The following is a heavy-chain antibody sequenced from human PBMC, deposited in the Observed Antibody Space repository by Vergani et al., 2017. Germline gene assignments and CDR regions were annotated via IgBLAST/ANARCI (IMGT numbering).Heavy chain of an antibody. CDR1: GYPFTSYY. CDR3: ARTYYYGSGRNWFDH. J-gene: IGHJ5*02. CDR2: INPSGGST. Sequence: QVQLVQSGAEVKKPGASVKVSCKASGYPFTSYYMHWVRQAPGQGLEWMGIINPSGGSTSYAQKFQGRVTMTRDTSTSTVYMELSSLRSEDTAVYYCARTYYYGSGRNWFDHWGQGTLVTVSS. D-gene: IGHD3-10*01. V-gene: IGHV1-46*03.